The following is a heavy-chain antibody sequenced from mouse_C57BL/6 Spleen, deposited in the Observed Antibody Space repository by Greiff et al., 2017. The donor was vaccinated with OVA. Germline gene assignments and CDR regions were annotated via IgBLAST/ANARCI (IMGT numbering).Heavy chain of an antibody. CDR1: GYTFTSYW. Sequence: QVQLQQSGAELAKPGASVKLSCKASGYTFTSYWMHWVKQRPGQGLEWIGYINPSRGYTKYNQKFKDKATLTADKSSSTASMQLSSLTYEDSAVDYCARSITTVVGAMDYWGQGTSVTVSS. J-gene: IGHJ4*01. V-gene: IGHV1-7*01. CDR2: INPSRGYT. D-gene: IGHD1-1*01. CDR3: ARSITTVVGAMDY.